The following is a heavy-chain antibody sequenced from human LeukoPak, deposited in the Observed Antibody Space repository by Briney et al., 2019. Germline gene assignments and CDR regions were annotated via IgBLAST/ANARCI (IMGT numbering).Heavy chain of an antibody. CDR3: ATAPNWDYRNWFDP. V-gene: IGHV1-69-2*01. CDR2: LNLESGKT. D-gene: IGHD1-7*01. CDR1: GYTFTDYY. J-gene: IGHJ5*02. Sequence: ASVKISCKVSGYTFTDYYMHWVRQAPGKGLAWMGLLNLESGKTLYTEKFQGGVTITADTSTDTAYMELSSLRSEDTAVYYCATAPNWDYRNWFDPWGQGTLVTVSS.